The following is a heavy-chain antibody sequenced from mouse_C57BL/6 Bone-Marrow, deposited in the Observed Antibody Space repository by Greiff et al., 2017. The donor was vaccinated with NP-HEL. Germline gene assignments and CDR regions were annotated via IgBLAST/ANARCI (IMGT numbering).Heavy chain of an antibody. Sequence: EVKLMESEGGLVQPGRSMKLSCTASGFTFSDYYMAWVRQVPEKGLEWVANINYDGSSTYYLDSLKSRFIISRDNAKNILYLQMSSLKSEDTATYYCARVYYDYAGYFDYWGQGTTLTVSS. CDR2: INYDGSST. D-gene: IGHD2-4*01. V-gene: IGHV5-16*01. CDR1: GFTFSDYY. CDR3: ARVYYDYAGYFDY. J-gene: IGHJ2*01.